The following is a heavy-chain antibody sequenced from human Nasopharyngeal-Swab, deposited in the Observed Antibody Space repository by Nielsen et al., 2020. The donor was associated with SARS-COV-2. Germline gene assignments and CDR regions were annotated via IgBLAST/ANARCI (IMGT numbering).Heavy chain of an antibody. CDR2: INPSGGST. Sequence: ASVKVSCKASGYTFTSYGISWVRQAPGQGLEWMGIINPSGGSTSYAQKFQGRVTMTTDTSTSTAYMELRSLRSDDTAVYYCARDNYYDSSGQLFDYWGQGTLVTVSS. V-gene: IGHV1-18*01. CDR3: ARDNYYDSSGQLFDY. D-gene: IGHD3-22*01. J-gene: IGHJ4*02. CDR1: GYTFTSYG.